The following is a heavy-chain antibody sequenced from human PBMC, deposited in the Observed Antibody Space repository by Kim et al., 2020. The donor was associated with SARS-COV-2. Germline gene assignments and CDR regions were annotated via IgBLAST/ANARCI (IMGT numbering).Heavy chain of an antibody. Sequence: GGSLRLSCAASGFTFSSFGMHWVRQAPGKGLEWVAVIWYDGSNKYYADSVKGRFTISRDNSKNTLYLQMNSLRVEDTAVYYCARGGLVGATTTYFDYWGQASLLSDSS. D-gene: IGHD1-26*01. V-gene: IGHV3-33*01. J-gene: IGHJ4*02. CDR3: ARGGLVGATTTYFDY. CDR1: GFTFSSFG. CDR2: IWYDGSNK.